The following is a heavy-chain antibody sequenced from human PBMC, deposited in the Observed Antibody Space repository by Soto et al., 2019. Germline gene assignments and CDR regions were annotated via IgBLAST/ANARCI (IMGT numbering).Heavy chain of an antibody. Sequence: SLRLSCAASGFTFSSYAMHWVRQAPGKGLEWVAVISYDGSNKYYADSVKGRFTISRDNSKNTLYLQMNSLRAEDTAVYYCARIRGGVRGVMSYSYGMDVWGQGTTVTVSS. CDR3: ARIRGGVRGVMSYSYGMDV. J-gene: IGHJ6*01. CDR1: GFTFSSYA. CDR2: ISYDGSNK. D-gene: IGHD3-10*01. V-gene: IGHV3-30-3*01.